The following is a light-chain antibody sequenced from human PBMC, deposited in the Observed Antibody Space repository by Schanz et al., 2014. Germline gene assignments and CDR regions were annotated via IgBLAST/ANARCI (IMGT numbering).Light chain of an antibody. Sequence: EIVLTQSPGTLSLSRGERATLACRASQSVSSNYLAWYQQKPGQAPRLLIYAASSRATGIPDRFSGSGSGTDFTLTISRLEPEDFAVYYCQQYHNSPPDTFGQGTKLEIK. CDR2: AAS. J-gene: IGKJ2*01. CDR1: QSVSSNY. CDR3: QQYHNSPPDT. V-gene: IGKV3-20*01.